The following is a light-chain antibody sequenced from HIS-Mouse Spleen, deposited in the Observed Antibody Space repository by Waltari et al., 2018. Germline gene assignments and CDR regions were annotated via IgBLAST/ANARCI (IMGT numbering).Light chain of an antibody. CDR3: SSYTSSSTEV. J-gene: IGLJ2*01. Sequence: QSALTQPASVSGSPGQSITISCTGTSSDVGGYNYVSRYQQHPGKAPKLMIYDVSNRPSGVSNRFSLTISGLQAEDEADYHCSSYTSSSTEVFGGGTKLTVL. V-gene: IGLV2-14*03. CDR2: DVS. CDR1: SSDVGGYNY.